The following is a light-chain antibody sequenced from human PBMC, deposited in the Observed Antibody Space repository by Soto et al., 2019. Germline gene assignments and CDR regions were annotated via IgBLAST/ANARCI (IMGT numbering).Light chain of an antibody. J-gene: IGKJ4*01. Sequence: DIQMTQSPSSLSASVGDEVTLTCRASQAVSNWLAWYQHRPGSAPKLLIYAASNLPSGVPARFAGSGSGTVFTLTIKSLQPEDVATYYCQQTKRFPFTFGGGTKVDMK. V-gene: IGKV1-12*02. CDR2: AAS. CDR1: QAVSNW. CDR3: QQTKRFPFT.